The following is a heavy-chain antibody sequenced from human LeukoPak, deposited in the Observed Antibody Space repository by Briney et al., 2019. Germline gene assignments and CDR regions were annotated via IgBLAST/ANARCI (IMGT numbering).Heavy chain of an antibody. CDR2: ISGSGGST. D-gene: IGHD6-13*01. CDR3: AKGERSSRGTRPFDY. Sequence: PGGSLRLSCAASGFTFSSYALSWVRRAPGKGLEWVSAISGSGGSTYYADSVKGRFTISRDNSKNTLYLQMNSLRAEDTAVYYCAKGERSSRGTRPFDYWGQGTLVTVSS. V-gene: IGHV3-23*01. CDR1: GFTFSSYA. J-gene: IGHJ4*02.